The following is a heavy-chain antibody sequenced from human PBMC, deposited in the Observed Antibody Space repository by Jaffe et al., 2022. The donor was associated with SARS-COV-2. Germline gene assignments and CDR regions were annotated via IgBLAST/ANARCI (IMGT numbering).Heavy chain of an antibody. J-gene: IGHJ4*02. CDR3: ARQRNWNFDY. V-gene: IGHV5-51*01. CDR2: IYPDDSDI. CDR1: GYSFSNYW. Sequence: EVQLVQSGAEVKWPGESLKISCKGSGYSFSNYWIAWVRHMPGKGLELMGIIYPDDSDIRYSPSFQGQVTISVDKSVSTAYLQWNNLKASDIAIYYCARQRNWNFDYWGQGTLVTVSS. D-gene: IGHD1-1*01.